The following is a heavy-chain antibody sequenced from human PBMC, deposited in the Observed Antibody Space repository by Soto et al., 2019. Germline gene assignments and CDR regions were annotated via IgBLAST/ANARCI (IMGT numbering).Heavy chain of an antibody. CDR3: ASHPAPNYWWYFDY. D-gene: IGHD2-8*02. CDR2: IIPIFGTA. CDR1: GGTFSSYA. V-gene: IGHV1-69*12. J-gene: IGHJ4*02. Sequence: QVQLVQSGAEVKKPGSSVKVSCKASGGTFSSYAFSWVRQAPGQGLEWMGGIIPIFGTADYAQKFQGRVTITADESTGTAYMELSSLRSEVTAVYYCASHPAPNYWWYFDYWGQGTLVTVSS.